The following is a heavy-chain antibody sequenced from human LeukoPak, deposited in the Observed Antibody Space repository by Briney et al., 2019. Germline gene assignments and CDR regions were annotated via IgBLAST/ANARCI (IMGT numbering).Heavy chain of an antibody. V-gene: IGHV1-18*01. J-gene: IGHJ5*02. CDR2: ISAYNGNT. Sequence: ASVKVSCKASGYTFTSYGISWVRQAPGQGLEWMGWISAYNGNTNYAQKLQGRVTMTTDTSTSTAYMELRSLRSDDTAVYYCARDQVVVVAAMPPSTFDPWGQGTLVTVSS. CDR3: ARDQVVVVAAMPPSTFDP. CDR1: GYTFTSYG. D-gene: IGHD2-15*01.